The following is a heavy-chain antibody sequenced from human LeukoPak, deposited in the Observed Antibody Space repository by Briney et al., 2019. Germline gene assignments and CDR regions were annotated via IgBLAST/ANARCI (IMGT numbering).Heavy chain of an antibody. Sequence: ASVKVSCKASGYTFTSYYMHWVRQAPGQGLEWMGIINPSGGSTSYAQKFQGRVTMTRNTSISTAYMELSSLGSEDTAVYYCARGPQIQLWLQHFDYWGQGTLVTVSS. CDR3: ARGPQIQLWLQHFDY. V-gene: IGHV1-46*01. CDR2: INPSGGST. CDR1: GYTFTSYY. D-gene: IGHD5-18*01. J-gene: IGHJ4*02.